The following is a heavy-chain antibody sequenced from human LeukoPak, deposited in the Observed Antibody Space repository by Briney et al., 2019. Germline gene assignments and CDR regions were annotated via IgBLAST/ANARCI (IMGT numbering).Heavy chain of an antibody. D-gene: IGHD3-9*01. J-gene: IGHJ6*02. CDR3: ANNLDWLTYGMDV. Sequence: PGGSLRLSCAASGFTFSSYAMSWVRQAPGKGLEWVSVIYSGGSTYYADSVKGRFTISRDNSKNTLYLQMNSLRAEDTAVYYCANNLDWLTYGMDVWGQGTTVTVSS. V-gene: IGHV3-23*03. CDR2: IYSGGST. CDR1: GFTFSSYA.